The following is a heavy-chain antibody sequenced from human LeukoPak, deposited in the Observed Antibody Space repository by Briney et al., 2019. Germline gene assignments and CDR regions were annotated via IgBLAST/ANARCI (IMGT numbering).Heavy chain of an antibody. CDR2: IKPDGSDK. Sequence: GGSLRLSCAASGFSFSSYWMNWVRQAPGKGLEWVANIKPDGSDKYYVDSVKGRFTISRDNAKNSLYLQMNSLRAEDTAVYYCTAGAFGYWGRGTLINVSS. J-gene: IGHJ4*02. CDR3: TAGAFGY. V-gene: IGHV3-7*01. D-gene: IGHD6-13*01. CDR1: GFSFSSYW.